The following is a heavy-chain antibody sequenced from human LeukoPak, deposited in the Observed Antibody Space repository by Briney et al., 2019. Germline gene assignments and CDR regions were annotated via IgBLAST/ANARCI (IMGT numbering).Heavy chain of an antibody. J-gene: IGHJ4*02. CDR2: ISYDGTNK. D-gene: IGHD3-3*01. Sequence: SGGSLRLSCAVSGFTFSSHGMHWVRQAPGKGLEWMAVISYDGTNKYYADSVKGRFTISRDNSKNTLYLQMNSLRAEDTAAYYCAKDLNYDFWSGLGNWGQGTLVTVSS. CDR1: GFTFSSHG. CDR3: AKDLNYDFWSGLGN. V-gene: IGHV3-30*18.